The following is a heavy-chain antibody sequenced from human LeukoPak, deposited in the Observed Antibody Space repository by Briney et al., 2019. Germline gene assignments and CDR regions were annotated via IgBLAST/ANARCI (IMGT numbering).Heavy chain of an antibody. CDR1: GGTFSSYA. V-gene: IGHV1-69*13. CDR2: IIPIFGTA. D-gene: IGHD6-6*01. J-gene: IGHJ4*02. CDR3: AEVSSSRSGEFDY. Sequence: ASVKVSCKASGGTFSSYAISWVRQAPGQGLEWMGGIIPIFGTANYAQKFQGRVTITADESTSTAYMELSSLRSEDTAVYYCAEVSSSRSGEFDYWGQGTLVTVSS.